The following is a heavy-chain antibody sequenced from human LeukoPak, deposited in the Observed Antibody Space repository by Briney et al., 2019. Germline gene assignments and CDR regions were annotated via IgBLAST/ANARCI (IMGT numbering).Heavy chain of an antibody. CDR3: ARDNGYCSGGSCYAPNWFDP. CDR1: GGSISSSSYY. D-gene: IGHD2-15*01. CDR2: IYYSGST. Sequence: SETLSLTCTVSGGSISSSSYYWGWIRQPPGKGLEWIGSIYYSGSTYYNPSLKSRATISVDTSKNQFSLKLSSVTAADTAVYYCARDNGYCSGGSCYAPNWFDPWGQGALVTVSS. V-gene: IGHV4-39*02. J-gene: IGHJ5*02.